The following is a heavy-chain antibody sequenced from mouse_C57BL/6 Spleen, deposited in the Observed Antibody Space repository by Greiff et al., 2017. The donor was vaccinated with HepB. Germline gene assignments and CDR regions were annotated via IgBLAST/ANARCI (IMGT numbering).Heavy chain of an antibody. CDR3: TSPIYYYGSPWYFDV. J-gene: IGHJ1*03. CDR2: IYPGNSDT. Sequence: EVQVVESGTVLARPGASVKMSCKTSGYTFTSYWMHWVKQRPGQGLEWIGAIYPGNSDTSYNQKFKGKAKLTAVTSASTAYMELSSLTNEDSAVYYCTSPIYYYGSPWYFDVWGTGTTVTVSS. CDR1: GYTFTSYW. D-gene: IGHD1-1*01. V-gene: IGHV1-5*01.